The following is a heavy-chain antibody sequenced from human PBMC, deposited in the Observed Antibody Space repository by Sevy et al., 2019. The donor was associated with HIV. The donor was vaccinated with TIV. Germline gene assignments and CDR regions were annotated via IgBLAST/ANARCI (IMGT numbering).Heavy chain of an antibody. D-gene: IGHD3-16*01. Sequence: GGSLRLSCAASGFTFSANWMNWVRQAPGKGLEWVANIKGDGRDKHYVDSVEGRFTIPRENAKNLLYLQMNSLRVEDTAVYYCAHETFGRFESWGQGTLVTVSS. CDR1: GFTFSANW. V-gene: IGHV3-7*01. CDR2: IKGDGRDK. CDR3: AHETFGRFES. J-gene: IGHJ4*02.